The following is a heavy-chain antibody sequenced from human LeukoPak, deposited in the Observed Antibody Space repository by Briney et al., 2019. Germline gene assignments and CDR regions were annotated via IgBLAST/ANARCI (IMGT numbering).Heavy chain of an antibody. CDR3: ARGSSIWYNYDY. CDR2: IKTDGTQT. Sequence: PGGSLRLSCAASGFTFSSYWMHWVRQGPGKGLVWLSHIKTDGTQTMYADSVKGRFTVSRDSSKNTVSLQMNSLRAEDTAVYYCARGSSIWYNYDYWGQGTLVTVSS. J-gene: IGHJ4*02. CDR1: GFTFSSYW. V-gene: IGHV3-74*03. D-gene: IGHD6-13*01.